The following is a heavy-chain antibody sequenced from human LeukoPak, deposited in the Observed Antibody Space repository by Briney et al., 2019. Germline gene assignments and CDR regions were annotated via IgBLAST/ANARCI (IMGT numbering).Heavy chain of an antibody. CDR3: AKDLITMVRGAGFDY. CDR2: ITYSGGST. D-gene: IGHD3-10*01. CDR1: GFTFSSSG. V-gene: IGHV3-23*01. J-gene: IGHJ4*02. Sequence: GGSLRLSCAASGFTFSSSGMSWVRQAPGKGLEWVSSITYSGGSTYYADSVKGRFTISRDNSRNTLYLQMHSLRAEDTAVYYCAKDLITMVRGAGFDYWGQGTLVTVSS.